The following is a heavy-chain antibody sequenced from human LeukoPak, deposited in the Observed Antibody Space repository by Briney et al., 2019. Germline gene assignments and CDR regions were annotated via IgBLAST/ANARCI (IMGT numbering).Heavy chain of an antibody. J-gene: IGHJ4*02. CDR2: IPNDRRNK. CDR3: ATSRDFYDTSGYYPYYFDC. D-gene: IGHD3-22*01. Sequence: QPGGSLRLSCAASGFTFSSYGMHWVRQAPDKGLEWVAVIPNDRRNKYYAESVKGRFTISRDNSKNTLYLQMNSLRTEDTAVYYCATSRDFYDTSGYYPYYFDCWGQGTLVTVSS. CDR1: GFTFSSYG. V-gene: IGHV3-30*03.